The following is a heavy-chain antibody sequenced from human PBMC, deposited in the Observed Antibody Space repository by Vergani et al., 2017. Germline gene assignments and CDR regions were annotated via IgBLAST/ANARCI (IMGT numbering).Heavy chain of an antibody. CDR3: ARATREIQEDDAFDI. CDR2: IIPILGTA. V-gene: IGHV1-69*11. J-gene: IGHJ3*02. Sequence: QVQLVQSGAEVKKPGSSVKVSCKASGGTFSSYAISWVRQAPGQGLEWMGRIIPILGTANYAQKFQGRVTITADESTSTAYMELISLRSEDTAVYYCARATREIQEDDAFDIWGQGTMVTVSS. CDR1: GGTFSSYA. D-gene: IGHD5-18*01.